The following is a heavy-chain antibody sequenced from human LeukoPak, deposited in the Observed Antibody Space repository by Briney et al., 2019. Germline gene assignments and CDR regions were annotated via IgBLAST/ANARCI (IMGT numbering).Heavy chain of an antibody. J-gene: IGHJ5*02. Sequence: GASVKVSCKASGYTFTGYYMHWVRQAPGQGLEWMGWINPNSGGTNYAQKFQGRVTMTRDTSISTAYMELSRLRSDDTAVYYCARDGDSNYVSWFDPWGQGTLVTVSP. CDR3: ARDGDSNYVSWFDP. V-gene: IGHV1-2*02. CDR1: GYTFTGYY. CDR2: INPNSGGT. D-gene: IGHD4-11*01.